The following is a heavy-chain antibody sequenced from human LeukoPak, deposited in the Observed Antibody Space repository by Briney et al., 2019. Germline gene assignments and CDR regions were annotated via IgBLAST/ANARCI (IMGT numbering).Heavy chain of an antibody. CDR1: GFTFSSYA. J-gene: IGHJ3*02. V-gene: IGHV3-23*01. D-gene: IGHD3-22*01. CDR3: TKSWNYYDSSGDDALDI. Sequence: GGSLRLSCAASGFTFSSYAMSWVRQAPGKGLEWVSAISGSGGSTYYADSVKGRFTISRDNSKNTLYLQMNSLRVEDTAVYYCTKSWNYYDSSGDDALDIWGQGTMVTVSS. CDR2: ISGSGGST.